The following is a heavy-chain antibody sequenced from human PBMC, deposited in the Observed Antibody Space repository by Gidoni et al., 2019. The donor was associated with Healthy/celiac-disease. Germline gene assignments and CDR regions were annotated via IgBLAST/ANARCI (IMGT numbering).Heavy chain of an antibody. CDR1: GGSISSSNW. CDR2: IYHSGST. Sequence: QVQLQESGPGLVKPSGTLSLTCAVSGGSISSSNWWSWVRQPPGKGLEWIGDIYHSGSTNYNPSLKSRVTISVDKSKNQFSLKLSSVTAADTAVYYCARDSYSSASIVGATYYFDYWGQGTLVTVSS. D-gene: IGHD1-26*01. CDR3: ARDSYSSASIVGATYYFDY. J-gene: IGHJ4*02. V-gene: IGHV4-4*02.